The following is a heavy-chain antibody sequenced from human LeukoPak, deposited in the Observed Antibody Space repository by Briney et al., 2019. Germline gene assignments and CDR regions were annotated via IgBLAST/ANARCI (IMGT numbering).Heavy chain of an antibody. CDR1: GYTFTSYD. CDR3: ARGGVTTNFGYYYYMDV. CDR2: MNPNSGNT. J-gene: IGHJ6*03. Sequence: GASVKISCKASGYTFTSYDINWVRQATGQGLEWMGWMNPNSGNTGYAQKFQGRVTMTRNTSISTAYMELSSLRSEDTAVYYCARGGVTTNFGYYYYMDVWGKGPRSPSP. V-gene: IGHV1-8*01. D-gene: IGHD4-17*01.